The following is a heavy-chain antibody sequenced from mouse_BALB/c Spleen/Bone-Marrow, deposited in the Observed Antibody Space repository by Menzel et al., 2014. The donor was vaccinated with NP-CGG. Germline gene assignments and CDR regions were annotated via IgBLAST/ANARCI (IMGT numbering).Heavy chain of an antibody. CDR2: IDPANGNT. Sequence: VQLKESGAELVKPGASVKLSCTASGFNIKDTYMHWVKQRPEQGLEWIGRIDPANGNTKYDPKFQGKATITADTSSNTAYLQLSSLISEDTAVYYCARYYYGSSLFDYWGQGTTLTVSS. J-gene: IGHJ2*01. CDR1: GFNIKDTY. V-gene: IGHV14-3*02. D-gene: IGHD1-1*01. CDR3: ARYYYGSSLFDY.